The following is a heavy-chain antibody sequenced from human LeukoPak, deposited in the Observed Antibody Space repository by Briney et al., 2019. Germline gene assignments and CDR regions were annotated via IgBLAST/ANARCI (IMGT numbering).Heavy chain of an antibody. CDR1: GFALTSHG. CDR2: ISSDGATK. D-gene: IGHD3-16*01. J-gene: IGHJ4*02. CDR3: ARDLPFWETDLYDTA. Sequence: GGSLRLSCAGSGFALTSHGMNWVRQAPGKGREWVAVISSDGATKYYADSVQGRFAISRDASRNTLYLQMSSLRTEDTAVYYCARDLPFWETDLYDTAWGQGTLVTVSS. V-gene: IGHV3-30*09.